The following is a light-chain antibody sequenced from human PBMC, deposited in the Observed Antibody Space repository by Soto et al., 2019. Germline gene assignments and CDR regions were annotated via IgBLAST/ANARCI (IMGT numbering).Light chain of an antibody. J-gene: IGKJ4*01. CDR1: QSVLYSSNNNNY. CDR3: QQYYDTPLT. CDR2: WAS. Sequence: DIVMTQFSDSLAVSLGERATINCKPRQSVLYSSNNNNYLAWYQQRPGQPPQLLIYWASTRESGVPDRFSGSGSGTDFTLTISSLQAEDVAVYYCQQYYDTPLTFGGGTKVDIK. V-gene: IGKV4-1*01.